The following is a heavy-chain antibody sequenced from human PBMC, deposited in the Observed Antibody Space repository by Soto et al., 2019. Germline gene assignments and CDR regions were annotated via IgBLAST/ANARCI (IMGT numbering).Heavy chain of an antibody. CDR2: IYVTGTT. CDR1: GGSMNHGDYY. D-gene: IGHD1-26*01. Sequence: QVQLQESGPGLVKPSQTMSITCNVSGGSMNHGDYYWSWVRQSPEKGLEWIGYIYVTGTTYYNPSFKSRVTISVDRSRSQFSLRLTSVTAEDTAVYFCARLYGSYIWAGNYFDSWGQGSLVTVSS. J-gene: IGHJ4*02. V-gene: IGHV4-30-4*01. CDR3: ARLYGSYIWAGNYFDS.